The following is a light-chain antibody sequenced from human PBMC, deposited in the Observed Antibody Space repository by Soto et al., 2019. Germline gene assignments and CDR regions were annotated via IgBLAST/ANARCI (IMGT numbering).Light chain of an antibody. CDR3: SSFTTSSTWV. CDR1: SSDVGRYDY. V-gene: IGLV2-14*01. J-gene: IGLJ3*02. CDR2: EVI. Sequence: QSVLTQPASVSGSPGQSITISCTGTSSDVGRYDYVSWFQQHPGRAPKLLIYEVINRPSGVSTRFSGSKSGNTASLTISGLQAEDEADFYCSSFTTSSTWVFGGGTQLTVL.